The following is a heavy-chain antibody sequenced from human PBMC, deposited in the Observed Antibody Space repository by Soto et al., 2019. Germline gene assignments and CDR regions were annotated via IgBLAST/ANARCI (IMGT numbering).Heavy chain of an antibody. CDR3: ARVVVVAAREGYDAFQI. J-gene: IGHJ3*02. Sequence: ASVKVSCKASGYTFTSYGISWVRQAPGQGLEWMGWISAYNGNTNYAQKLQGRVTMTTDTSTSTAYMELRSLRSDDTAVYYCARVVVVAAREGYDAFQIWAQGTLVTVSS. CDR1: GYTFTSYG. CDR2: ISAYNGNT. V-gene: IGHV1-18*01. D-gene: IGHD2-15*01.